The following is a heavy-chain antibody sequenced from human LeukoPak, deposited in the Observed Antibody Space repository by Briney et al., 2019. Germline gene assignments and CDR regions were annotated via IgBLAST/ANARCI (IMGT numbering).Heavy chain of an antibody. V-gene: IGHV4-4*07. D-gene: IGHD3-10*01. J-gene: IGHJ5*02. CDR3: ARDQMVRGVKYSNWFDP. CDR1: GGSISSYY. Sequence: SETLSLTCTVSGGSISSYYWNWIRQPAGKGLEWIGHIYTSGSTNYNPSLKSRVTMSVDTSKNQFSLKLSSVTAADTAVYYCARDQMVRGVKYSNWFDPWGQGTLVTVSS. CDR2: IYTSGST.